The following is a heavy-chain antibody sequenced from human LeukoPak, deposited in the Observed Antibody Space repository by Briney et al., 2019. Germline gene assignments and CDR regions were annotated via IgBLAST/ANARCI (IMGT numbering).Heavy chain of an antibody. J-gene: IGHJ4*02. CDR3: ARDVKRGYYSFHY. CDR2: INPNSGGT. CDR1: GYTFTGYY. V-gene: IGHV1-2*02. Sequence: ASVKVSCKASGYTFTGYYMHWVRQAPGQGLEWMGWINPNSGGTNYAQKFQGRVTMTRDTSVSTAYMELSRLRSDDTAVYYCARDVKRGYYSFHYWGQGTLVTVSS. D-gene: IGHD3-22*01.